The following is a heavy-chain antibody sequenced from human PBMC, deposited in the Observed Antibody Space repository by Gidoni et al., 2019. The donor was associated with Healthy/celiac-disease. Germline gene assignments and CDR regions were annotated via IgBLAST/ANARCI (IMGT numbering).Heavy chain of an antibody. V-gene: IGHV4-59*01. D-gene: IGHD6-13*01. CDR2: IYYSGST. CDR3: ARRSVDTDVGGIAGKYYFDY. CDR1: GGPLSSYY. Sequence: QVQLQASGPGLVKPSETLSLTCTVSGGPLSSYYWSWIRQPPGKGLEWIGYIYYSGSTNYNPSLKSRVTISVDTSKNQFSLKLSSVTAADTAVYYCARRSVDTDVGGIAGKYYFDYWGQGTLVTVSS. J-gene: IGHJ4*02.